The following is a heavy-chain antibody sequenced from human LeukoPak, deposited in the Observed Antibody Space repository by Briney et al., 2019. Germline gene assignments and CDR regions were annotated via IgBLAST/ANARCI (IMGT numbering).Heavy chain of an antibody. CDR1: GGSISSYY. Sequence: SETLSLTCTVSGGSISSYYWSWIRQPPGKGLEWIGYIYYSGSTNYNPSLKSRATISVDTSKNQFSLKLSSVTAADTAVYYCARTVNYYDSSGYGYWGQGTLVTVSS. J-gene: IGHJ4*02. CDR2: IYYSGST. CDR3: ARTVNYYDSSGYGY. D-gene: IGHD3-22*01. V-gene: IGHV4-59*01.